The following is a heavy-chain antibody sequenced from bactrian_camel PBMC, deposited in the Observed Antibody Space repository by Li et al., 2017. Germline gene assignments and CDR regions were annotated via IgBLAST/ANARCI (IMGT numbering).Heavy chain of an antibody. CDR3: GADFFCPGVLEPESDFSS. CDR2: IDSDGTIT. Sequence: DVQLVESGGGSVQAGGSLRLSRAASGYTSRTYCKGWFRMSPTLGREAVAAIDSDGTITYADVVKGRFTISRDNAKNVLSLQMNDLNPDDTAMYFCGADFFCPGVLEPESDFSSWGQGTQVTVS. CDR1: GYTSRTYC. J-gene: IGHJ6*01. D-gene: IGHD5*01. V-gene: IGHV3S31*01.